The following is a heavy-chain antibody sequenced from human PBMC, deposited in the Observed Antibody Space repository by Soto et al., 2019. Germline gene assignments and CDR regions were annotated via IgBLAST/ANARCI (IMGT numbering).Heavy chain of an antibody. D-gene: IGHD6-6*01. CDR3: AREVGALYSSSSKFFDY. CDR2: IIPIFGTA. CDR1: GGTFSSYA. V-gene: IGHV1-69*13. Sequence: ASVKVSCKASGGTFSSYAISWVRQAPGQGLEWMGGIIPIFGTANYAQKFQGRVTITADESTSTAYMELSNLRSEDTAVYYCAREVGALYSSSSKFFDYWGQGTLVTVSS. J-gene: IGHJ4*02.